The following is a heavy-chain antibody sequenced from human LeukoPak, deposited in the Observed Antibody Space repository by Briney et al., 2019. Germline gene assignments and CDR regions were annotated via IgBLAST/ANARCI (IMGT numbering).Heavy chain of an antibody. CDR2: ISSSVSTI. V-gene: IGHV3-11*01. Sequence: GGSLRLSCAASGFTFGDYYMSWMRQAPGKGLEWVSYISSSVSTIYYAESVKGRFTISRDNAKNSLYLQMNSLRAEDTAVHYCARDRWAYCCGDCCSDIDYWGQGTLVTVSS. D-gene: IGHD2-21*02. CDR1: GFTFGDYY. J-gene: IGHJ4*02. CDR3: ARDRWAYCCGDCCSDIDY.